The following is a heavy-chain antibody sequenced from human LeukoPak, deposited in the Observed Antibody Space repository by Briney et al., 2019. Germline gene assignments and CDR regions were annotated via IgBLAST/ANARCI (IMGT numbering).Heavy chain of an antibody. D-gene: IGHD3-10*01. CDR1: GGSISSYY. CDR2: IYYSGST. J-gene: IGHJ6*02. V-gene: IGHV4-59*01. Sequence: SETLSLTCTISGGSISSYYWSWIRQPPGKGLEWIGYIYYSGSTNYNPSLKSRVTISLATSRNQFSLKLSSVTAADTAMYYCARARITMVRGVMQYYYYYYGMDVWGQGTTVTVSS. CDR3: ARARITMVRGVMQYYYYYYGMDV.